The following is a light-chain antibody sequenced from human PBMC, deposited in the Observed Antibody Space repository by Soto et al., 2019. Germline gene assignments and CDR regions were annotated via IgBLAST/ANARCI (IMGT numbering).Light chain of an antibody. CDR2: GAS. CDR3: QQYNNWWT. Sequence: IVMTQSPATLSVSPGERATLSCRASQSVSSNLAWYQQKPGQAPRLLIYGASTRATGIPARFSGSGSGTEFTLTISSLQSEDFPVYYCQQYNNWWTFGQGTKVDIK. V-gene: IGKV3-15*01. CDR1: QSVSSN. J-gene: IGKJ1*01.